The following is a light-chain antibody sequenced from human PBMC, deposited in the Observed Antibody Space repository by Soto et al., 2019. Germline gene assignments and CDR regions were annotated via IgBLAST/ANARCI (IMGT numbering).Light chain of an antibody. CDR1: QSVLFSSNNKNY. V-gene: IGKV4-1*01. CDR2: WAS. CDR3: QQFYATPYT. J-gene: IGKJ2*01. Sequence: DIVMTQSPDSLAVSLGERATINCKSSQSVLFSSNNKNYLVWYQQKPGQPPKLLIYWASTRESGVPDRFSGSGSGTDFTLTISILQAEDVAVYYCQQFYATPYTFGQGTKVEI.